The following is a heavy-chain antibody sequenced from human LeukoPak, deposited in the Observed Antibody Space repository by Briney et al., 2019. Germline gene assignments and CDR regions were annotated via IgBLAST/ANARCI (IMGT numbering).Heavy chain of an antibody. Sequence: ASVKVSCKASGYTFTSYGISWVRQAPGQGLEWMGIINPSGGSTNYAQKFQGRVTMTRDTSTSTLYMELSSLRSEDTAVYYCASSPVNWYFDLWGRGTLVTVSS. V-gene: IGHV1-46*01. J-gene: IGHJ2*01. CDR3: ASSPVNWYFDL. CDR1: GYTFTSYG. D-gene: IGHD4-17*01. CDR2: INPSGGST.